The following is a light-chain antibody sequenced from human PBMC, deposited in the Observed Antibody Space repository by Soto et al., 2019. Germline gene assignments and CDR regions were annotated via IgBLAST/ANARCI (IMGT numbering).Light chain of an antibody. CDR3: QQYDNLPLT. J-gene: IGKJ4*01. CDR1: HDIRNS. CDR2: DAS. Sequence: IQMTQSPSSLPPSIGDRVTITCHASHDIRNSLNWYQQTPGKPPKLLISDASNLEAGVPSRFCGSGFGTDFSFTIISLQPEDIATYFCQQYDNLPLTFGVGTKVEIK. V-gene: IGKV1-33*01.